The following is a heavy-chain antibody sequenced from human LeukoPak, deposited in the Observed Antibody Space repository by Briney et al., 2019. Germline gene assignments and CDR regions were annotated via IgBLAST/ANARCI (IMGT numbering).Heavy chain of an antibody. V-gene: IGHV3-21*01. Sequence: GGSLRLSCAASGFTFSNYNMNWVRQAPGKGLEWVSCISTRSTYIYYADSVKGRFTISRDDAKNSLYLQMNSLRADDTAVYYCAREEEWYASGTYYKGFDSWGQGTLVTVSS. CDR2: ISTRSTYI. J-gene: IGHJ4*02. CDR3: AREEEWYASGTYYKGFDS. D-gene: IGHD3-10*01. CDR1: GFTFSNYN.